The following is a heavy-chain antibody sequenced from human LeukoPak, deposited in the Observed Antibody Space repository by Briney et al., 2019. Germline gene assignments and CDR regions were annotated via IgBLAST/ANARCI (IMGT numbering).Heavy chain of an antibody. J-gene: IGHJ2*01. CDR1: GGSFSGYY. CDR3: SRGRRDGYTGPWYFDL. D-gene: IGHD5-24*01. Sequence: SETLSLTCAVYGGSFSGYYWRWIRQPPGKGLEWIGEINYSGSTNYNPSLESRVTISVDTSKNQFSLKLSSVTAADTAVYYCSRGRRDGYTGPWYFDLWGRGTLVTVSS. V-gene: IGHV4-34*01. CDR2: INYSGST.